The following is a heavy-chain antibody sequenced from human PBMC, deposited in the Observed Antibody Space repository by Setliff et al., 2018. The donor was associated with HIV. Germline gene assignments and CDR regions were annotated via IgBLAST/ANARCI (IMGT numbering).Heavy chain of an antibody. J-gene: IGHJ6*02. D-gene: IGHD3-10*01. CDR3: SRSGVPPYYYYGMDV. Sequence: VKVSCNASGYTFTTYGVNWVRQAPGQGLEWMGWINSYNGNTKFAQKFQGRVTMTTDTSTTTAFMELRSLKADDTGIYYCSRSGVPPYYYYGMDVWGQGTTVTVSS. CDR1: GYTFTTYG. CDR2: INSYNGNT. V-gene: IGHV1-18*04.